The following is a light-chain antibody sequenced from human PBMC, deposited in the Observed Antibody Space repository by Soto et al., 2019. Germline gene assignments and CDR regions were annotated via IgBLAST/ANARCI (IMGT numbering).Light chain of an antibody. CDR3: QQYGNSPT. Sequence: EIVLTQSPGTLSLSPGERATLSCRASQSVSYYLAWYQQKPGQAPRLLIYDASSRATGVPDRFSGSGSGTDFTLTISRLEPEDFAVYYCQQYGNSPTFGQGTRLEIK. CDR1: QSVSYY. CDR2: DAS. J-gene: IGKJ5*01. V-gene: IGKV3-20*01.